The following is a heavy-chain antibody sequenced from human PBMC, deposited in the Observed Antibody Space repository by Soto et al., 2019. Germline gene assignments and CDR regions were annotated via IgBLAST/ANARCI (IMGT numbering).Heavy chain of an antibody. CDR2: IYYSGST. CDR3: ASAGGTYYGDSRTFDY. J-gene: IGHJ4*02. Sequence: PSETLSLTCTVSGGSISSYYWSWIRQPPGKGLEWIGYIYYSGSTNYNPSLKSRVTISVDTSKNQFSLKLSSVTAADPAVYYCASAGGTYYGDSRTFDYWGQGTLVTVSS. V-gene: IGHV4-59*01. CDR1: GGSISSYY. D-gene: IGHD4-17*01.